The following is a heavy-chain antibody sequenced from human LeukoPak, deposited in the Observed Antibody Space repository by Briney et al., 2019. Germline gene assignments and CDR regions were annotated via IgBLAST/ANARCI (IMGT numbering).Heavy chain of an antibody. Sequence: GSLRLSCEASGFTFSNYWMSWIRQPPGKGLEWIGEINHSGSTNYNPSLKSRVTISVDTSKNQFSLKLSSVTAADTAVYYYARQGPKINWFDPWGQGTLVTVSS. CDR1: GFTFSNYW. V-gene: IGHV4-34*01. CDR2: INHSGST. CDR3: ARQGPKINWFDP. J-gene: IGHJ5*02.